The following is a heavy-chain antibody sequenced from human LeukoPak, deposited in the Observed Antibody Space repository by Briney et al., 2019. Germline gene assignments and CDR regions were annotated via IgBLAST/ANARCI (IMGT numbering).Heavy chain of an antibody. J-gene: IGHJ6*03. V-gene: IGHV1-8*01. CDR3: ARGLKDYYDSSGDVYYYYYYMDV. CDR2: MNPNSGNT. CDR1: GYTFTSYD. D-gene: IGHD3-22*01. Sequence: ASVKVSCKASGYTFTSYDINWVRQATGQGLEWMGWMNPNSGNTGYAQKFQGRVTMTRNTSISTAYMELSSLRSEDTAVYYCARGLKDYYDSSGDVYYYYYYMDVWGKGTTVTISS.